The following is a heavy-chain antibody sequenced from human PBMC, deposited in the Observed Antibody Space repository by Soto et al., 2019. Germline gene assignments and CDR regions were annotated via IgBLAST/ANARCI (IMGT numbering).Heavy chain of an antibody. J-gene: IGHJ4*02. CDR3: ARGREEAGGPFDY. CDR1: GASISSGNYY. CDR2: IYYTGST. V-gene: IGHV4-31*03. Sequence: QVQLQESGPGLVKPSQTLSLTCSVSGASISSGNYYWSWIRQHPGKGLEWIGYIYYTGSTYYNPSLRSRITISAYMSKNHFSLRLSSVTAADTAVYYCARGREEAGGPFDYWGQGTLVTVSS. D-gene: IGHD3-10*01.